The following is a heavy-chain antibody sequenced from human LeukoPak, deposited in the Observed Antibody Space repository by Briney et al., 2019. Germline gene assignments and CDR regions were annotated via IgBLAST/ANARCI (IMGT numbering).Heavy chain of an antibody. D-gene: IGHD3-22*01. CDR3: ARDRNYYDSSGEFDY. V-gene: IGHV3-30-3*01. CDR2: ISYDGSNK. CDR1: GFTFRSHA. J-gene: IGHJ4*02. Sequence: PGGSLRLSCKASGFTFRSHAMHWVRQAPGKGLEWVAVISYDGSNKYYADSVKGRFTISRDNSKNTLYQQMNSLRAEDTAVYYCARDRNYYDSSGEFDYWGQGTLVTVSS.